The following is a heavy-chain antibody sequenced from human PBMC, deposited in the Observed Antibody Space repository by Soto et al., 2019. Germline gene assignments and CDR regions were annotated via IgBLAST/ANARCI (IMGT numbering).Heavy chain of an antibody. D-gene: IGHD4-17*01. J-gene: IGHJ4*02. CDR3: ARTTLSTVVTPRHFDY. V-gene: IGHV3-48*01. Sequence: GGSLRLSCAASGFTVSSNYMSWVRQAPGKGLEWVSYISLTNTIHYADFVEGRFTISRDNAKNSLYLQMSSLRSEDTAVYYCARTTLSTVVTPRHFDYWGQGTLVTVSS. CDR2: ISLTNTI. CDR1: GFTVSSNY.